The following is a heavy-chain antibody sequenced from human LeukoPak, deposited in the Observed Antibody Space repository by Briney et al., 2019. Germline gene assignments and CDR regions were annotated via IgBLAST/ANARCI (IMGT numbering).Heavy chain of an antibody. D-gene: IGHD4-17*01. J-gene: IGHJ4*02. CDR3: ARDKYGDYVLDY. CDR1: GFTFSTYS. V-gene: IGHV3-21*01. Sequence: PGGSLRLSCEASGFTFSTYSMNWVRRAPGKGLEWVSSISTSGYTYYADSMKGRFTISRDNAKNSLYLQMNSLRAEDTAVYYCARDKYGDYVLDYWGQGTLVTVSS. CDR2: ISTSGYT.